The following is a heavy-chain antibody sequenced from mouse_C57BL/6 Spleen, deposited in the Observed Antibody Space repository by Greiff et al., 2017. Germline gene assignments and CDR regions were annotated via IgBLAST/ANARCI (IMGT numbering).Heavy chain of an antibody. CDR3: ARSRYDYDGYYARDY. V-gene: IGHV1-69*01. CDR2: IDPSDSYT. Sequence: QVQLQQPGAELVMPGASVKLSCKASGYTFTSYWMHWVKQRPGQGLEWIGEIDPSDSYTNYNQKFKGKSTLTVDKSSSTAYMQLSSLTSEDSAVYYCARSRYDYDGYYARDYWGQGTSVTVSS. CDR1: GYTFTSYW. D-gene: IGHD2-4*01. J-gene: IGHJ4*01.